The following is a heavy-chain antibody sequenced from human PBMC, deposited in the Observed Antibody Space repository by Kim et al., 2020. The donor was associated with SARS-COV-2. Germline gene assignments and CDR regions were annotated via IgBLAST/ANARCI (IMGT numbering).Heavy chain of an antibody. Sequence: GGSLRLSCAASGFTFRNYGMHWVRQAPGKGLEWVAVTSYNGNKKYYADSVKGRFTISRDNSKNTLYLEMNSLRAEDTAVYYCANGSHSAVILSYSDYWGQGTVVTVSS. CDR1: GFTFRNYG. CDR3: ANGSHSAVILSYSDY. CDR2: TSYNGNKK. V-gene: IGHV3-30*18. J-gene: IGHJ4*02.